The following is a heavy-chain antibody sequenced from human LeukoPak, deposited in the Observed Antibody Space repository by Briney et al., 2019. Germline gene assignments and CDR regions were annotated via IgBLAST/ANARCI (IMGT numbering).Heavy chain of an antibody. CDR2: IYYSGST. V-gene: IGHV4-39*07. J-gene: IGHJ4*02. D-gene: IGHD5-18*01. Sequence: SETLSLTCTVSGGSISSSSYYWGWIRQPPGKGLEWIGSIYYSGSTNYNPSLKSRVTISVDTSKNQFSLKLSSVTAADTAVYYCARALRGYSYGFNYFDYWGQGTLVTVSS. CDR1: GGSISSSSYY. CDR3: ARALRGYSYGFNYFDY.